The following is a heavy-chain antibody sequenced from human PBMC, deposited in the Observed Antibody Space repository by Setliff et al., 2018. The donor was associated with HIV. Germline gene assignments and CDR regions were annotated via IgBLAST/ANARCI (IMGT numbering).Heavy chain of an antibody. CDR2: IKQDGSEK. D-gene: IGHD6-19*01. J-gene: IGHJ6*03. V-gene: IGHV3-7*03. Sequence: VGSLRLSCGASGFRFSDYWMTWVRQAPGRGLESVANIKQDGSEKFYVDSVKGRFTISRDNAKNSLYLQMNSLRDDDTAVYYCARESGYTGGWGYGATYNYYMDVWGKGTTVTVSS. CDR1: GFRFSDYW. CDR3: ARESGYTGGWGYGATYNYYMDV.